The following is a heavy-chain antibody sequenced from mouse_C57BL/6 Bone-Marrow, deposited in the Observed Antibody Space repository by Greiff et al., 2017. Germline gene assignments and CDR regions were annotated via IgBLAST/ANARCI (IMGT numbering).Heavy chain of an antibody. CDR1: GYTFTSYW. V-gene: IGHV1-64*01. CDR2: IHPNSGST. D-gene: IGHD1-1*01. Sequence: VQLQQPGAELVKPGASVKLSCKASGYTFTSYWMHWVKQRPGQGLEWIGMIHPNSGSTNYNEKFKSKATLTVDKSSSTAYMQLSSLTSEDSAVXYCARGTYYYGSSWYFDVWGTGTTVTVSS. J-gene: IGHJ1*03. CDR3: ARGTYYYGSSWYFDV.